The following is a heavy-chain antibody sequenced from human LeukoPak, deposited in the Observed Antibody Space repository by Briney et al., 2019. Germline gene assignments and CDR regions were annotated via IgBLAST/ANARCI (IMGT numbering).Heavy chain of an antibody. Sequence: ASVKVSCKASGYTFTGYYMHWVRQAPGQGLEWMGWVNSKSGGTIYAQKFQGRVTMTRDTSISTDYMELSRLRSDDTAVYYCARAADTYYYDYMDVWGKGTTVTIS. CDR1: GYTFTGYY. D-gene: IGHD2-15*01. CDR3: ARAADTYYYDYMDV. CDR2: VNSKSGGT. J-gene: IGHJ6*03. V-gene: IGHV1-2*02.